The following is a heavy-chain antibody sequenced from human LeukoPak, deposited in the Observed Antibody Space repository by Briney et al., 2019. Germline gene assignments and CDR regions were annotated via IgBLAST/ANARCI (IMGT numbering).Heavy chain of an antibody. Sequence: PGGSLRLSCAASGFTFSSYGMHWVRQAPGQGLEWVAVISFDATNKYYADSVKGRFTISRDNSKNTLYLQMNSLRAEDTAVYYCAREGRYGDYTFDYWGQGTLVTVSS. D-gene: IGHD4-17*01. CDR1: GFTFSSYG. CDR2: ISFDATNK. V-gene: IGHV3-30*03. CDR3: AREGRYGDYTFDY. J-gene: IGHJ4*02.